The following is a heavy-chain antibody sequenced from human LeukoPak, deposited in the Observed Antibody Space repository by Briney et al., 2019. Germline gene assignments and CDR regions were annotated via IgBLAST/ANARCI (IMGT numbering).Heavy chain of an antibody. Sequence: PGGSLRLSCAASGFIFSGSAMHWVRQASGKGLEWVGRIRSKANNYATAYAASVEGRFTISRDDSKSTAYLQMNSLKTEDTAVYYCTFYYYDSSGYSLAFDYWGQGTLVTVSS. J-gene: IGHJ4*02. CDR2: IRSKANNYAT. V-gene: IGHV3-73*01. D-gene: IGHD3-22*01. CDR3: TFYYYDSSGYSLAFDY. CDR1: GFIFSGSA.